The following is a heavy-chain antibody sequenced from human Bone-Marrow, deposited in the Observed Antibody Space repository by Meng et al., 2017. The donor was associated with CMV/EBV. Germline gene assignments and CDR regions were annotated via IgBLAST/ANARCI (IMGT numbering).Heavy chain of an antibody. CDR2: INPSGGST. CDR1: GYTFTGYY. Sequence: ASVKVSCKASGYTFTGYYMHWVRQAPGQGLEWMGIINPSGGSTSYAQKFQGRVTMTRDTSTSTVYMELSSLRSEDTAVYYCARTRIEVEPDGRKIKYYNYGMDVWGEGTTVTVSS. CDR3: ARTRIEVEPDGRKIKYYNYGMDV. D-gene: IGHD2-2*01. J-gene: IGHJ6*02. V-gene: IGHV1-46*01.